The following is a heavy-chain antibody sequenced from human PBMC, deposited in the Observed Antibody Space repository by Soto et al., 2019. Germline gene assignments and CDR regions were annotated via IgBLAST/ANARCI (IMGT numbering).Heavy chain of an antibody. J-gene: IGHJ2*01. V-gene: IGHV4-59*01. CDR1: GGSSSSYY. CDR2: IYYSGST. D-gene: IGHD6-19*01. Sequence: PSETLSLTCTVSGGSSSSYYWSWIWQPPGKGLEWIGYIYYSGSTNYNPSLKSRVTISVDTSKNQFSLKLSSVTAADTAVYYCARTNIAVAGLLYWYFDLWGRGTLVTVSS. CDR3: ARTNIAVAGLLYWYFDL.